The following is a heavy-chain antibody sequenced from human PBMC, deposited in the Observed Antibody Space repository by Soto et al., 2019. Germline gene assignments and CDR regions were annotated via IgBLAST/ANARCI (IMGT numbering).Heavy chain of an antibody. CDR1: GGFVSSGSYY. CDR3: ARVERGTATTVVDAFDI. J-gene: IGHJ3*02. D-gene: IGHD1-1*01. Sequence: QGQLQQWGAGLLKPSETLSRTCAVYGGFVSSGSYYWSWIRQPPGKGLAWIGEMSHSGGTHFNPSTKSRVTISVDTSKNQFSLKMSSVTAADTALYYCARVERGTATTVVDAFDIWGPGTMVTVSS. CDR2: MSHSGGT. V-gene: IGHV4-34*01.